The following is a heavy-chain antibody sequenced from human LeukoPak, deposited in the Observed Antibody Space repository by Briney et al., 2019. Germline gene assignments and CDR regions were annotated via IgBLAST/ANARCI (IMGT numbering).Heavy chain of an antibody. D-gene: IGHD3-22*01. V-gene: IGHV3-9*01. J-gene: IGHJ4*02. CDR3: AKDIRPWHYDSSGYDY. Sequence: GGSLRLSCAASGFTFTHYAMHWVRQAPGKGLEWVSGISWNSGSIGYADSVKGRFTISRDNAKNSLYLQMNSLRAEDTALYYCAKDIRPWHYDSSGYDYWGQGTLVTVSS. CDR1: GFTFTHYA. CDR2: ISWNSGSI.